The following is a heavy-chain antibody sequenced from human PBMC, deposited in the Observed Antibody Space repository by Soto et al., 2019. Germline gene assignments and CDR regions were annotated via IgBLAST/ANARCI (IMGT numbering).Heavy chain of an antibody. CDR3: ARQGSSGWDDGFDI. Sequence: QLQLQESGPGLVKPSETLSLTCTVSGGSISSSSYYWGWIRQPPGKGLEWIGSIYYSGSTYYNPSLKSRVTISVDTSKNQFSLKLSSVTAADTAVYYCARQGSSGWDDGFDIWGQGTMVTVSS. V-gene: IGHV4-39*01. CDR1: GGSISSSSYY. CDR2: IYYSGST. D-gene: IGHD6-19*01. J-gene: IGHJ3*02.